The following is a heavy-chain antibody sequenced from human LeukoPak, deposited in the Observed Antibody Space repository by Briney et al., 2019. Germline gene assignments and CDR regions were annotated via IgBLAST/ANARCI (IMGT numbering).Heavy chain of an antibody. CDR3: GGSGWDYYDSSGYYGAFDI. CDR1: GFTFSSYA. CDR2: ISGSGGST. Sequence: PGGSLRLSCAASGFTFSSYAMSWVRQAPGKGLEWVSAISGSGGSTYYADSVKSRFTISRDNSKNTLYLQMNSLRAEDTAVYYCGGSGWDYYDSSGYYGAFDIWGQGTMVTVSS. J-gene: IGHJ3*02. V-gene: IGHV3-23*01. D-gene: IGHD3-22*01.